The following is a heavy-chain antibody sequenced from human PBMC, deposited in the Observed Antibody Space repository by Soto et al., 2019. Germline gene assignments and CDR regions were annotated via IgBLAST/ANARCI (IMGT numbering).Heavy chain of an antibody. CDR3: ARQGYSYGTPFDF. Sequence: QVQLQESGPGLVKPSETLSLTCSVSRGSIGTYYWGWIRQPPGKGLDWLGYIYKSGSTNYNPSLKSRVTMSVDTSKNQLSLKLSPVTAADTAVYYCARQGYSYGTPFDFWGQGILVTVSS. V-gene: IGHV4-59*08. J-gene: IGHJ4*02. D-gene: IGHD5-18*01. CDR1: RGSIGTYY. CDR2: IYKSGST.